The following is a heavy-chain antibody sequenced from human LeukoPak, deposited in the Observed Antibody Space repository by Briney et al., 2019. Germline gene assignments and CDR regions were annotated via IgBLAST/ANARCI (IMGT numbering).Heavy chain of an antibody. Sequence: SETLSLTCTVSGTSISGSNYYWAWIRQPAGKELEWIGRIYFSGSTNYNPSLESRVSLSVHTSRNQFSLKLNSVTAADTAVYYCARYDYGANFDLWGQGTLVIVSS. D-gene: IGHD4/OR15-4a*01. J-gene: IGHJ4*02. CDR3: ARYDYGANFDL. V-gene: IGHV4-61*02. CDR1: GTSISGSNYY. CDR2: IYFSGST.